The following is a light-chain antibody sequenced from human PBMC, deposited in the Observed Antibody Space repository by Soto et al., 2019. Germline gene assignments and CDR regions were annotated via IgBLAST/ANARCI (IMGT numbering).Light chain of an antibody. V-gene: IGKV3-15*01. CDR3: QTYDSWPL. CDR2: EAS. J-gene: IGKJ5*01. CDR1: QSVRSN. Sequence: EIVMTQSPATLSVSPGERFTLSCRASQSVRSNLAWYQQKPGQAPRLLIYEASTRATGVPARFSGSGSGTEFTLTISGLQSEDFAVYYCQTYDSWPLFGQGTRLEI.